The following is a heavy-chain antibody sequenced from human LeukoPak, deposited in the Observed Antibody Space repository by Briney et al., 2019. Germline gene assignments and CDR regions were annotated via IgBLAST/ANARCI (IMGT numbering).Heavy chain of an antibody. V-gene: IGHV3-23*01. Sequence: GGSLRLSCAASGFTFSSYAMSWVRQAPGKGLEWVSAISGSGGSTYYADSVKGRFTISRDNSKNTLYLQMNSLRAEDTAVYYCAKTITFFGVFSHYWYFDLGGRGPLVTVSS. D-gene: IGHD3-3*01. CDR3: AKTITFFGVFSHYWYFDL. J-gene: IGHJ2*01. CDR2: ISGSGGST. CDR1: GFTFSSYA.